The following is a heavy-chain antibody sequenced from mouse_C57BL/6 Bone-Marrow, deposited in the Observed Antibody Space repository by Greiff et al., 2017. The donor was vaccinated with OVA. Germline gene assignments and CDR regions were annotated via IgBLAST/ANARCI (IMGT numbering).Heavy chain of an antibody. CDR3: AFYCGSSYRYFDV. CDR1: GYSFTDYN. J-gene: IGHJ1*03. CDR2: INPNYGIT. V-gene: IGHV1-39*01. D-gene: IGHD1-1*01. Sequence: LQESGPELVKPGASVKISCKASGYSFTDYNMNWVKQSNGKSLEWIGVINPNYGITSYNQKFKGKATLTVDQSSSTAYMQLNSLTSEDSAVYYCAFYCGSSYRYFDVWGTGTTVTVSS.